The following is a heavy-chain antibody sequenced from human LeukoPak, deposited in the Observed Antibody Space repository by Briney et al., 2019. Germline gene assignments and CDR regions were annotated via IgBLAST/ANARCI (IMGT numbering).Heavy chain of an antibody. D-gene: IGHD6-13*01. Sequence: SETLSLTCTVSGASIGSYYWSWIRQTAGKGLEWIGRIHTSGNTNYNPSLKSRVTMSVDTSKNQFSLKLSSVTAADTAVYYCASLYSSSWYQGRGSRSGYWGQGTLVTVSS. V-gene: IGHV4-4*07. J-gene: IGHJ4*02. CDR3: ASLYSSSWYQGRGSRSGY. CDR1: GASIGSYY. CDR2: IHTSGNT.